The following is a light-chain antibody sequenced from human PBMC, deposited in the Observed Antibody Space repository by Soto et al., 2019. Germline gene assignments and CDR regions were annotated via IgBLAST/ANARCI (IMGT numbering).Light chain of an antibody. V-gene: IGKV3-15*01. CDR2: RAS. CDR3: QQYNNWPET. Sequence: ILMTQSPSTLSVSPGDRATLPCGASQNIYSNVAWYQQRPGQAPRLLIYRASTRATGIPARFSGSGSGTEFTLTISSLQSEDFEVYYCQQYNNWPETFGQGTKVDIK. J-gene: IGKJ1*01. CDR1: QNIYSN.